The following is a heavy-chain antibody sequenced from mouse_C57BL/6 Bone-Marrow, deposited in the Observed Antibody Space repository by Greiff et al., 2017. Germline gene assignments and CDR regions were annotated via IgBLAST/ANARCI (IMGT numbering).Heavy chain of an antibody. J-gene: IGHJ3*01. CDR1: GYTFTSYG. V-gene: IGHV1-58*01. CDR2: LYIGNGDT. CDR3: ARGGTFAY. Sequence: EVKLLESGAELVRPGSSVKMSCKTSGYTFTSYGINWVKQRPGQGLEWIGYLYIGNGDTEYNEKFKGKATLTSDTSSSTAYMQLSSLTSEDSAIYFCARGGTFAYWGQGTLVTVSA. D-gene: IGHD3-3*01.